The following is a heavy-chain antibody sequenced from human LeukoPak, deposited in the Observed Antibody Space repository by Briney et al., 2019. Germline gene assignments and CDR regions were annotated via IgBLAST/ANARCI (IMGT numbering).Heavy chain of an antibody. V-gene: IGHV4-59*12. J-gene: IGHJ4*02. Sequence: PSETLSLTCTVSGDSISSYYWSWIRQPPGKGLEWIGYVYYTGGTNYNPSLKRRVTISVDTSKNQFSLKLSSVTAADTAVYYCAKDRDYYDSSGYSGYFDYWGQGTLVTVSS. CDR1: GDSISSYY. D-gene: IGHD3-22*01. CDR2: VYYTGGT. CDR3: AKDRDYYDSSGYSGYFDY.